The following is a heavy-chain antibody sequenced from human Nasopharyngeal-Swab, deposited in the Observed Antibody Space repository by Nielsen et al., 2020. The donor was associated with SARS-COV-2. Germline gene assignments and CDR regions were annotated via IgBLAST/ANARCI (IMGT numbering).Heavy chain of an antibody. CDR3: ARGKGTSYYYYYGMDV. Sequence: SVKVSCKASGDAFSRFGISWVRQAPGQGLEWVGCIIPAFGTPTYAQDSAQELQGRVTISADESTSTTYMELSSLRSEDTAVYYCARGKGTSYYYYYGMDVWGQGTTVTVSS. CDR2: IIPAFGTP. J-gene: IGHJ6*02. V-gene: IGHV1-69*13. D-gene: IGHD1/OR15-1a*01. CDR1: GDAFSRFG.